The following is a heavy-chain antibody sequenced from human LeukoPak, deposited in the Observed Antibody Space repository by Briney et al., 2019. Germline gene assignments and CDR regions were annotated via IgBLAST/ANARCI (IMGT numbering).Heavy chain of an antibody. CDR1: GGTFSIYA. Sequence: ASVKVSCKASGGTFSIYAISWVREAPGQGLEWMGGIIPIFGTANYAQKFQGRVTITADESTSTAYMELSSLRSEDTAVYYCARGEKEYSSECYFDYWGQGTLVTVSS. D-gene: IGHD6-6*01. V-gene: IGHV1-69*13. CDR2: IIPIFGTA. J-gene: IGHJ4*02. CDR3: ARGEKEYSSECYFDY.